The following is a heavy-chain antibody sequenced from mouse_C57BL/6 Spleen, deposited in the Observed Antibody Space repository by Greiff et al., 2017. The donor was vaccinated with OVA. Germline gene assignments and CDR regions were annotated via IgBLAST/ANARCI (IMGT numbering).Heavy chain of an antibody. J-gene: IGHJ4*01. CDR3: ARCDGYYDYYAMDY. CDR2: IYPGDGDT. CDR1: GYAFSSSW. D-gene: IGHD2-3*01. Sequence: VQLVESGPELVKPGASVKISCKASGYAFSSSWMNWVKQRPGKGLEWIGRIYPGDGDTNYNGKFKGKATLTADKSSSTAYMQLSSLTSEDSAVYFCARCDGYYDYYAMDYWGQGTSVTVSS. V-gene: IGHV1-82*01.